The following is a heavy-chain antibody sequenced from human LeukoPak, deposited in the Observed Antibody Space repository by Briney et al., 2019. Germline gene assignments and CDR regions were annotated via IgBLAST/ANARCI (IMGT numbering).Heavy chain of an antibody. CDR3: AKTVAAAGLDY. Sequence: GGSLRLSCAASGFTFNIYTMSWVRQAPGKGLGWVSIISDNGGSTYYADSVRGRFTISRDNSKNTLYLQMNSLRAEDTAVYYCAKTVAAAGLDYWGQGTLVTVSS. J-gene: IGHJ4*02. CDR1: GFTFNIYT. V-gene: IGHV3-23*01. CDR2: ISDNGGST. D-gene: IGHD6-13*01.